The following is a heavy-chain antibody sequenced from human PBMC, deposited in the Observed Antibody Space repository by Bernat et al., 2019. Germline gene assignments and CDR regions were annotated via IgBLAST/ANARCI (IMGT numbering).Heavy chain of an antibody. V-gene: IGHV4-34*01. CDR2: INHSGST. CDR3: ARDYYYDSSGYPAFDI. CDR1: GGSFSGYY. D-gene: IGHD3-22*01. J-gene: IGHJ3*02. Sequence: QVQLQQWGAGLLKPSETLSLTCAVYGGSFSGYYWSWIRQPPGKGLEWIGEINHSGSTNYNPSLKSRVTISVDTSKNQFSLKLSSVTAADTAVYYCARDYYYDSSGYPAFDIWGQGTMVTVSS.